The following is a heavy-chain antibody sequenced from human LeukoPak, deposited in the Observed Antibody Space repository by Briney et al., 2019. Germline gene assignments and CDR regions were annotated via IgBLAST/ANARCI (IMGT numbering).Heavy chain of an antibody. CDR3: ARGRPPGDS. D-gene: IGHD3-10*01. Sequence: PGGSLRLSCAGSGFTLSSYWMTWVRQAPGKGLEWVANIKQDGSEKYYVDSVKGRFTISRDNAKNSLYLQMNSLRAEDKAGYYCARGRPPGDSWGQGPLATVS. V-gene: IGHV3-7*01. CDR1: GFTLSSYW. J-gene: IGHJ4*02. CDR2: IKQDGSEK.